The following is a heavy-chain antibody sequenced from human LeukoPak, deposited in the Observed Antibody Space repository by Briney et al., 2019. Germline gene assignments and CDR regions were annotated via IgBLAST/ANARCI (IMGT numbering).Heavy chain of an antibody. J-gene: IGHJ6*03. D-gene: IGHD6-6*01. V-gene: IGHV1-69*05. CDR3: SYSSSSDYYYYYYMDV. CDR1: GYTFTSYG. Sequence: GASVKVSCKASGYTFTSYGISWVRQAPGQGLEWMGGIIPIFGTANYAQKFQGRVTITTDESTSTAYMELSSLRSEDTAVYYCSYSSSSDYYYYYYMDVWGKGTTVTVSS. CDR2: IIPIFGTA.